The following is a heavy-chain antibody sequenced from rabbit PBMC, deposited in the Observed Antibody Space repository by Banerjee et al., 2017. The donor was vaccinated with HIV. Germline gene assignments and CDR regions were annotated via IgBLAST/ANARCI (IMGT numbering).Heavy chain of an antibody. CDR1: GFSFSSSYW. V-gene: IGHV1S45*01. D-gene: IGHD1-1*01. J-gene: IGHJ3*01. CDR2: IYAGSSGHT. Sequence: QEQLEESGGDLVKPEGSLTLTCTASGFSFSSSYWICWVRQAPGKGLEWIACIYAGSSGHTYYASWAKGRFTISKTSSTTVTLQMTSLTAADTATYFCARSYGDSGYSSYYLWGQGTLVTVS. CDR3: ARSYGDSGYSSYYL.